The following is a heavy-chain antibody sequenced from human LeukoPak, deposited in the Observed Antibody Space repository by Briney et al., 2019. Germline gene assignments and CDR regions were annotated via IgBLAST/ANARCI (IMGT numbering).Heavy chain of an antibody. V-gene: IGHV6-1*01. CDR3: ARAGGTIAARHFDY. CDR2: TYYRSKWYN. J-gene: IGHJ4*02. Sequence: SQTLSLTCAISGDSVSSNSAAWNWIRQSPSRGLEWLGRTYYRSKWYNDYAVSVRSRITINPGTSKNQFSLQLNSVTPEDTAVYYCARAGGTIAARHFDYWGQGTLVTVSS. CDR1: GDSVSSNSAA. D-gene: IGHD6-6*01.